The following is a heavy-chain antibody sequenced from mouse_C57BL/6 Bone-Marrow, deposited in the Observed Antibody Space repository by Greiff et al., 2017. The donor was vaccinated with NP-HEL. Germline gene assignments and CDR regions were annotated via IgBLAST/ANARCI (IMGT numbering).Heavy chain of an antibody. J-gene: IGHJ3*01. CDR2: IDPSDSYT. V-gene: IGHV1-50*01. Sequence: QVQLQQPGAELVKPGASVKLSCKASGYTFTSYWMQWVQQRPGQGLEWIGEIDPSDSYTNYNQKFKGQATLTVDTSSSTAYMQLSSLTSEDAAVYYCARERDYYGSSPFAYWGQGTLVTVSA. CDR3: ARERDYYGSSPFAY. CDR1: GYTFTSYW. D-gene: IGHD1-1*01.